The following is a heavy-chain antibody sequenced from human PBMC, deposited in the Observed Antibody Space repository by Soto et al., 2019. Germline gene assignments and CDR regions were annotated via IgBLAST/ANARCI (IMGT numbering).Heavy chain of an antibody. CDR3: AMIGTRHFDY. Sequence: SVKVSCKASGGTFSSYAISWVRQAPGQGLEWMGGIIPIFGTANHAQKFQGRVTITADESTSTAYMELSSLRSEDTAVYYCAMIGTRHFDYWGQGTLVTVCS. CDR2: IIPIFGTA. J-gene: IGHJ4*02. CDR1: GGTFSSYA. V-gene: IGHV1-69*13. D-gene: IGHD3-22*01.